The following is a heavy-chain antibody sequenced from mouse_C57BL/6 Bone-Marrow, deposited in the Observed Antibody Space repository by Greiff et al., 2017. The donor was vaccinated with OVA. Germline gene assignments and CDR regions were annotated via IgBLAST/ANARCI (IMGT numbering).Heavy chain of an antibody. Sequence: QVQLQQSGPELVKPGASVKISCKASGYAFSSSWMNWVKQRPGKGLEWIGRIYPGDGDTNYNGKFKGKATLTADKSSSTAYMQLSSLTSEDSAVYFCAGHADGYYASYLDYWVQGTTRTVSS. J-gene: IGHJ2*01. CDR3: AGHADGYYASYLDY. CDR1: GYAFSSSW. CDR2: IYPGDGDT. V-gene: IGHV1-82*01. D-gene: IGHD2-3*01.